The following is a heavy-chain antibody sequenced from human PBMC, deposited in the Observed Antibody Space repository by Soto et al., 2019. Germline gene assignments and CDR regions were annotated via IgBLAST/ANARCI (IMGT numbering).Heavy chain of an antibody. CDR3: ARGLWGYDIVTAAQYYFDY. CDR2: IWYDGSNK. CDR1: GFTFSSYG. Sequence: QVQLVESGGGVVQPGRSLRLSCAASGFTFSSYGMHWVRQAPGKGLEWVAVIWYDGSNKYYADSVKGRFTISRDNSKNTLYLQMNSLRAEDTAVYYCARGLWGYDIVTAAQYYFDYWGQGTLVTVSS. J-gene: IGHJ4*02. V-gene: IGHV3-33*01. D-gene: IGHD3-9*01.